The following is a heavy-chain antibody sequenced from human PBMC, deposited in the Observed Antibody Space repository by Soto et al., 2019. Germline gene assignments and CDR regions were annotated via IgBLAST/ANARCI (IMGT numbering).Heavy chain of an antibody. J-gene: IGHJ4*02. D-gene: IGHD3-9*01. Sequence: GGSLRLSCAASGFTFRSYAMHWVRQAPGKGLEWVAVLWYNGDIEYYADSVRGRFTISRDNSRNTLSLQMNSLRAEDTAVYFCARDSGHSTGYYELDYWGQGTRVTVSS. CDR2: LWYNGDIE. CDR3: ARDSGHSTGYYELDY. V-gene: IGHV3-33*08. CDR1: GFTFRSYA.